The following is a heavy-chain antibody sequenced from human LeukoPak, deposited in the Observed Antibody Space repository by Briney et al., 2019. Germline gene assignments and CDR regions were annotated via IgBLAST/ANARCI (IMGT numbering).Heavy chain of an antibody. J-gene: IGHJ4*02. CDR3: AGGISMIRGVTHRFDY. CDR2: IIPIFGTA. D-gene: IGHD3-10*01. V-gene: IGHV1-69*13. Sequence: ASVKVSCKASGGTFSSYAISWVRQAPGQGLEWMGGIIPIFGTANYAQKFQDRVTITADESTSTAYMELSSLRSEDTAVYYCAGGISMIRGVTHRFDYWGQGTLVTVSS. CDR1: GGTFSSYA.